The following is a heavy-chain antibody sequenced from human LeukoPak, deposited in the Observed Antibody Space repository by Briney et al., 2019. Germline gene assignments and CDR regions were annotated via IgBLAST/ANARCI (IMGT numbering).Heavy chain of an antibody. Sequence: GGSLRLSCAASGFTFSSYAMSWVRQAPGKGLEWVSAISGSGGSTYYADSVKGRFTISRDNSKNTLYLQMNSLRAEDTAVYYCAKGGYSCYDGIHDAFDIWGQGTMVTVSS. CDR1: GFTFSSYA. CDR3: AKGGYSCYDGIHDAFDI. V-gene: IGHV3-23*01. CDR2: ISGSGGST. D-gene: IGHD5-12*01. J-gene: IGHJ3*02.